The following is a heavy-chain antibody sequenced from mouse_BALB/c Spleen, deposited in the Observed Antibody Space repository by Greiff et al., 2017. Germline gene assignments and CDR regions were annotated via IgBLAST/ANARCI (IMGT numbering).Heavy chain of an antibody. CDR3: ARDNYYGSSHWYFDV. V-gene: IGHV2-6-7*01. D-gene: IGHD1-1*01. Sequence: VQLQESGPGLVAPSQSLSITCTVSGFSLTGYGVNWVRQPPGKGLEWLGVIWSGGSTDYNAAFISRLSISKDNSKSQVFFKMNSLQANDTAIYYCARDNYYGSSHWYFDVWGAGTTVTVSS. J-gene: IGHJ1*01. CDR1: GFSLTGYG. CDR2: IWSGGST.